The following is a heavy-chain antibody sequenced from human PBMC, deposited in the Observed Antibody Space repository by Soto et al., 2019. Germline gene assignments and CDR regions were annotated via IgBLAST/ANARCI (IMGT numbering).Heavy chain of an antibody. J-gene: IGHJ6*02. V-gene: IGHV2-5*02. D-gene: IGHD2-21*02. CDR2: IYWDNDK. Sequence: QITLKESGPTLVKPTQTLTLTCTFSGFSLSTSGVGVGWIRQPPGKALEWLALIYWDNDKRYSPSLQSRLTIPKDTSKNQVVLTMSNMDPVDTATYYCVHSRCGGDCLQSYPSHDYYGTDVWGQGTTVTVSS. CDR1: GFSLSTSGVG. CDR3: VHSRCGGDCLQSYPSHDYYGTDV.